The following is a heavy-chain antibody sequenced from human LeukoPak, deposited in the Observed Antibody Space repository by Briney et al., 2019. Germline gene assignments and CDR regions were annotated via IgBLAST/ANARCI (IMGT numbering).Heavy chain of an antibody. CDR2: ISGSGGST. CDR1: GFTFSSYA. Sequence: GGSLRLSCAASGFTFSSYAMSWVRQAPGKGLEWVSAISGSGGSTYYADSVKGRFTISRENAKNSLYLQMNSLRAGDTAVYYCARWFREFYDYWGQGTLVTVSS. D-gene: IGHD3-10*01. V-gene: IGHV3-23*01. J-gene: IGHJ4*02. CDR3: ARWFREFYDY.